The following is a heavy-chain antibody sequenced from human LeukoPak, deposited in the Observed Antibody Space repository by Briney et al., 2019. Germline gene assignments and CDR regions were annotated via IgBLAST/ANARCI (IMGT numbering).Heavy chain of an antibody. D-gene: IGHD6-19*01. V-gene: IGHV1-2*02. CDR2: INSNSGGT. J-gene: IGHJ4*02. CDR3: ARDEPQWLEDFDY. CDR1: GYTFTGYY. Sequence: ASVKVSCKASGYTFTGYYMHWVRQAPGQGLEWMEWINSNSGGTNYAQKFQGRVTMTRDTSISTAYMELSRLRSDDTAVYYCARDEPQWLEDFDYWGQGTLVTVSS.